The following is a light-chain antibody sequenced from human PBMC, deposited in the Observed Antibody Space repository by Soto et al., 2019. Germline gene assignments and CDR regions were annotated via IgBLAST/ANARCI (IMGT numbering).Light chain of an antibody. J-gene: IGKJ1*01. Sequence: EMVMTQSPATLSVSPGERATLSCRASQSVSSSLAWYQQKPGQAPRLLIYGASTRATGIPARFSGSGSGTEFTLTISSLQSEDFAVYYCQQYNNWPRTFGQRTKV. V-gene: IGKV3-15*01. CDR2: GAS. CDR1: QSVSSS. CDR3: QQYNNWPRT.